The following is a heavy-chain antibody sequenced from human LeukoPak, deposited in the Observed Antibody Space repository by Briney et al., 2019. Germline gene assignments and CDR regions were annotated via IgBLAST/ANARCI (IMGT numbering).Heavy chain of an antibody. D-gene: IGHD3-10*01. Sequence: GGSLRLSCAASGFTVSSNYMSWVRQAPGKGLEWVSVIYSGGSTYYADSVKGRFTISRDNSKNTQYLQMKSLRAEDTAVYYWARADPTYYYGSGSLPLDYWGQGTLLTASS. J-gene: IGHJ4*02. CDR3: ARADPTYYYGSGSLPLDY. CDR2: IYSGGST. CDR1: GFTVSSNY. V-gene: IGHV3-66*01.